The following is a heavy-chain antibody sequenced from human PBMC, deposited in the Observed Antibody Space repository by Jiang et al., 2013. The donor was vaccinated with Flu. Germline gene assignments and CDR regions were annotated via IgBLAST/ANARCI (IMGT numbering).Heavy chain of an antibody. J-gene: IGHJ4*02. CDR1: GGSIISENSY. V-gene: IGHV4-39*07. CDR3: ASQHWDHGVGSYYMSH. D-gene: IGHD3-10*01. CDR2: IYYSGTT. Sequence: PSETLSLSCSVSGGSIISENSYWGWIRQPPGKGLEWIGSIYYSGTTYYNPSLKSRVTMSVDTSKKQFSLRLSSVSAADTAVYYCASQHWDHGVGSYYMSHWGQGTLVTVSS.